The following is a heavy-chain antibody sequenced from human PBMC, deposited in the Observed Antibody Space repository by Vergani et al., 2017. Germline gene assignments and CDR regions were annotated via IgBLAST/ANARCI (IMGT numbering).Heavy chain of an antibody. V-gene: IGHV1-69*18. D-gene: IGHD2-2*01. Sequence: QVQLVQSGAEVKKPGSSVKVSCKASGGTFSSYAISWVRQAPGQGLEWMGRIISIFGTANYAQKFQGRVTITADESTSTAYMELSSLRSEDTAVYYCARIGNRGMPYCSSTSCPDPWGQGTLVTVSS. CDR2: IISIFGTA. CDR1: GGTFSSYA. CDR3: ARIGNRGMPYCSSTSCPDP. J-gene: IGHJ5*02.